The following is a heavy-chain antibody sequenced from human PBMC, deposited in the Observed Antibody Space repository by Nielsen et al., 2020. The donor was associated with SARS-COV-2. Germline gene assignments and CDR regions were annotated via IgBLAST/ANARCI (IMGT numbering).Heavy chain of an antibody. CDR2: ISGSGGST. CDR1: GFTFSSYA. D-gene: IGHD2-2*01. Sequence: GESLKIPCAASGFTFSSYAMSWVRQAPGKGLEWVSAISGSGGSTYYADSVKGRFTISRDNSKNTLYLQMNSLRAEDTAVYYCAKDPGTSNYYYYYGMDVWGQGTTVTVSS. J-gene: IGHJ6*02. CDR3: AKDPGTSNYYYYYGMDV. V-gene: IGHV3-23*01.